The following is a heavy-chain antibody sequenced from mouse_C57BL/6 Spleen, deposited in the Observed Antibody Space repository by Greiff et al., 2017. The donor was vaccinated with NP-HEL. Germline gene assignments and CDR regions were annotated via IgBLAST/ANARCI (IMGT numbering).Heavy chain of an antibody. CDR3: ARPYNWGYFDV. Sequence: DVKLQESGPGLVKPSQSLSLTCSVTGYSITSGYYWNWIRQFPGNKLEWMGYISYDGSNNYNPSLKNRISITRDTSKNQFFLKLNSVTTEDTATYYCARPYNWGYFDVWGTGTTVTVSS. CDR2: ISYDGSN. J-gene: IGHJ1*03. V-gene: IGHV3-6*01. CDR1: GYSITSGYY. D-gene: IGHD4-1*02.